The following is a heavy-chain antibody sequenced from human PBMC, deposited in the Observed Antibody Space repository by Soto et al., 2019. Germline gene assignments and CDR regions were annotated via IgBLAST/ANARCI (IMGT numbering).Heavy chain of an antibody. V-gene: IGHV4-30-2*01. J-gene: IGHJ4*02. CDR3: ARGRSPDYDYVWGSRRGYFDY. CDR2: IYHSGST. Sequence: SETLSLTCAVSGGSISSGGYSWSWIRQPPGKGLEWIGYIYHSGSTYYNPSLKSRVTISVDRSKNQFSLKLSSVTAADTAVYYCARGRSPDYDYVWGSRRGYFDYWGQGTLVTVSS. CDR1: GGSISSGGYS. D-gene: IGHD3-16*01.